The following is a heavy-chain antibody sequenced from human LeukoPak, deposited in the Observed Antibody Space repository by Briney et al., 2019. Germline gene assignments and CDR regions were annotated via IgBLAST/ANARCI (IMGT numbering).Heavy chain of an antibody. D-gene: IGHD2-2*02. CDR1: GFTFSSYE. J-gene: IGHJ6*02. CDR3: ARDCSSTSCYTPYGMDV. Sequence: GGSLRLSCAASGFTFSSYEMNWVRRAPGKGLEWVSYISCSGSTIYYADSVKGRFTISRDNAKNSLYLQMNSLRAEDTAVYYCARDCSSTSCYTPYGMDVWGQGTTVTVSS. CDR2: ISCSGSTI. V-gene: IGHV3-48*03.